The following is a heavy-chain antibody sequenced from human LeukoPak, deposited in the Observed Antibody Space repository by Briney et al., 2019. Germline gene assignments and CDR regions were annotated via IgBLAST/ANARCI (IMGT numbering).Heavy chain of an antibody. D-gene: IGHD3-10*01. CDR2: INHSGST. V-gene: IGHV4-34*01. CDR1: GGSFSGYY. J-gene: IGHJ2*01. Sequence: PSETLSLTCAVYGGSFSGYYWSWIREPPGKGLEWIGEINHSGSTNYNPSLKSRVTISVDTSKNQFSLKLSSVTAADTAVYYCARRSTHRPYGSGSYSWYFDLWGRGTLVTVSS. CDR3: ARRSTHRPYGSGSYSWYFDL.